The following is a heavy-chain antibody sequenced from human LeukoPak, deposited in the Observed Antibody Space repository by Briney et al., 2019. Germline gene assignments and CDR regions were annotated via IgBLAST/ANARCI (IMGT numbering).Heavy chain of an antibody. CDR3: ARDRSTVVTPGAFDV. J-gene: IGHJ3*01. Sequence: SETLSLTCTVSGGSISNYYWSWIRQPPGKGLDWIGYIYYSGSTNYSPSFKSRVTISIDTSKNQFSLKLSSVTAADTAVYYCARDRSTVVTPGAFDVWGQGTMVTVSS. CDR2: IYYSGST. V-gene: IGHV4-59*12. D-gene: IGHD4-23*01. CDR1: GGSISNYY.